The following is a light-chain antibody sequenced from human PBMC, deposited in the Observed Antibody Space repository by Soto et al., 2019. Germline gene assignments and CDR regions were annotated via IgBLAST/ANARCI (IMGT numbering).Light chain of an antibody. CDR1: QSVSSY. CDR2: DAS. J-gene: IGKJ3*01. Sequence: EIVLTQSPATLSLSPGERATLSCRASQSVSSYLAWYQQKPGQAPRLLIYDASNRATGIPARFSGSGSGTDFTLPISSLEPEDFAVYYCQQRSNCPPLFTFGPGTKVDIK. CDR3: QQRSNCPPLFT. V-gene: IGKV3-11*01.